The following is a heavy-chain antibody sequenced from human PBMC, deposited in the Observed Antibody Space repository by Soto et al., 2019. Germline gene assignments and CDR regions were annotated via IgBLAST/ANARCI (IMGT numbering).Heavy chain of an antibody. J-gene: IGHJ4*02. CDR1: GYSFTSYW. CDR3: ARLFGMVAAAGRLNYFDY. V-gene: IGHV5-51*01. Sequence: GESLKISCKGSGYSFTSYWIGWVRQMPGKGLEWMGIIYPGDSDTRYSPSFQGQVTISADKSISTAYLQWSSLKASDTAMYYCARLFGMVAAAGRLNYFDYWGQGTLVTVSS. D-gene: IGHD6-13*01. CDR2: IYPGDSDT.